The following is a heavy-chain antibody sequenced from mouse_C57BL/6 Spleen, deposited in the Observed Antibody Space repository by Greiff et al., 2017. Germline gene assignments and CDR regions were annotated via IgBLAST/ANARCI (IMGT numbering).Heavy chain of an antibody. CDR2: IDPSDSYT. J-gene: IGHJ2*01. CDR3: ARLYYDYDD. CDR1: GYTFTSYW. V-gene: IGHV1-50*01. D-gene: IGHD2-4*01. Sequence: VQLQQPGAELVKPGASVKLSCKASGYTFTSYWMQWVKQRPGQGLEWIGEIDPSDSYTNYNQKFKGKATLTVDTSSSTAYMQLSSLTSEDSAVYYCARLYYDYDDWGQGTTRTVSS.